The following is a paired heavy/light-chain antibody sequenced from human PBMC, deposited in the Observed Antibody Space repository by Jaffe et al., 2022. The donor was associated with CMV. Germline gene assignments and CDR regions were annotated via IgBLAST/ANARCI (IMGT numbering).Heavy chain of an antibody. V-gene: IGHV5-10-1*03. J-gene: IGHJ4*02. CDR3: ARRSAGSGGSRRLAY. Sequence: EVQLVQSGAEVKKPGESLRISCQGSGYNFNNYWISWVRQMPGAGLEWMGRIDPSNSYINYNPSFQGHVTLSADKSVNTAYLQWNSLKASDTATYYCARRSAGSGGSRRLAYWGQGTLVTVSS. CDR2: IDPSNSYI. D-gene: IGHD2-15*01. CDR1: GYNFNNYW.
Light chain of an antibody. CDR1: SSDVGAYKY. CDR2: DVN. Sequence: QSALTQPASVSGSPGQSVTISCTGASSDVGAYKYVSWYQQHPGKAPKVIIYDVNTRPSGVSNRFSGSKSGNTASLTISGLQVEDEADYYCSSYTNNNTPYVFGSGTKVTVL. V-gene: IGLV2-14*03. J-gene: IGLJ1*01. CDR3: SSYTNNNTPYV.